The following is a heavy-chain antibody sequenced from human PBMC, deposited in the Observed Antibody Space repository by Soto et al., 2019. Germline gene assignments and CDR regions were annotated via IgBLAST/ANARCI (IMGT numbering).Heavy chain of an antibody. Sequence: SQTLSLTCAISGDIVSSNSAAWNWIRQSPSRGLGWLGRTYYRSKWYNDYAVSVKSRITINPDTTKNQSSLQLNSVTPEDTAVYYCARVEYSSSLRSYYYYGMDVWGQGTTVTVSS. CDR2: TYYRSKWYN. V-gene: IGHV6-1*01. CDR1: GDIVSSNSAA. D-gene: IGHD6-6*01. CDR3: ARVEYSSSLRSYYYYGMDV. J-gene: IGHJ6*02.